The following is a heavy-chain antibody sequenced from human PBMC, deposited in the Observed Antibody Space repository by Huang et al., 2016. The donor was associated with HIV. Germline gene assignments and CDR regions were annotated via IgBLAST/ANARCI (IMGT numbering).Heavy chain of an antibody. V-gene: IGHV5-51*03. J-gene: IGHJ3*01. CDR3: AKGRRAFDV. Sequence: EVQLVQSGAEVKKPGESLKISCTGSGYSFSIYWIAWVRQMTGKGLEWMGIIDPCESKSTYSPSFEGHVSISVDKSINTVYLHWSSLKASDTAIYYCAKGRRAFDVWGQGTWVTVSS. CDR1: GYSFSIYW. CDR2: IDPCESKS.